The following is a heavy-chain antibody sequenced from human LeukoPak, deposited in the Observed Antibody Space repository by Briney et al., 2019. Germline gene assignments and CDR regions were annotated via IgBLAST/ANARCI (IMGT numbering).Heavy chain of an antibody. J-gene: IGHJ4*02. CDR1: GGSISRYY. CDR2: IYYSGST. D-gene: IGHD6-19*01. Sequence: SETLSLTCTVSGGSISRYYSSSIRQPPGEGLEWIGYIYYSGSTNYNPSLKSRVTISVDTSKNQFSLKLSSVTAADTAVYYCARAGERYSSGWYNYWGQGTLVTVSS. V-gene: IGHV4-59*08. CDR3: ARAGERYSSGWYNY.